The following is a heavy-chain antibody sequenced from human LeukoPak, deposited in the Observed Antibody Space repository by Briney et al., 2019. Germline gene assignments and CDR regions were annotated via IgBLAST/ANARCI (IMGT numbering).Heavy chain of an antibody. D-gene: IGHD3-22*01. J-gene: IGHJ4*02. Sequence: SETLSLTCTASGGSISSYYWSWIRQPPGKGLEWIGYIYYSGSTNYNPSLKSRVTISVDTSKHQFSLKLSSVTAADTAVYCCARPTYYYDSSGYPKVYFDYWGQGTLVTVSS. CDR1: GGSISSYY. CDR3: ARPTYYYDSSGYPKVYFDY. CDR2: IYYSGST. V-gene: IGHV4-59*12.